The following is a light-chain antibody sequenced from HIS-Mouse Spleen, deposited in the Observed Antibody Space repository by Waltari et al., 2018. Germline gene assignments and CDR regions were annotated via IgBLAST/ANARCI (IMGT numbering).Light chain of an antibody. V-gene: IGLV1-44*01. CDR1: SSNIGSNT. Sequence: QSVLTQPPSASETPGQRFTISCSGSSSNIGSNTVNWYQQLPGTAPKLLIYSNNQRPSGVPDRFSGSKSGTSASLAISGLQSEDEADYYCAAWDDSLNGYVFGTGTKVTVL. CDR3: AAWDDSLNGYV. CDR2: SNN. J-gene: IGLJ1*01.